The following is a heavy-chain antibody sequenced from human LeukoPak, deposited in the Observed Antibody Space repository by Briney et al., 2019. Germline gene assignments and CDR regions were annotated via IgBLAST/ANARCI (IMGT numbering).Heavy chain of an antibody. CDR3: ARDYYDSSGYHHLDY. V-gene: IGHV3-13*01. CDR1: GFTFSSYD. J-gene: IGHJ4*02. D-gene: IGHD3-22*01. CDR2: IGTAGDT. Sequence: GGSLRLSCAASGFTFSSYDMHWVRQATGKSLEWVSAIGTAGDTYYPGSVKGRFTISRENAKNSLYLQMNSLRAEDTAVYYCARDYYDSSGYHHLDYWGQGTLVTVSS.